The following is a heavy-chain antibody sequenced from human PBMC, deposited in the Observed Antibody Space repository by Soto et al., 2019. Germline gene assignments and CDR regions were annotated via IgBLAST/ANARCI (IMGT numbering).Heavy chain of an antibody. CDR1: GGSFSGYY. CDR2: INHSGST. J-gene: IGHJ3*02. D-gene: IGHD4-17*01. V-gene: IGHV4-34*01. CDR3: ARAVATVTTSNAFDI. Sequence: SETLSLTYAVYGGSFSGYYWSWIRQPPGKGLEWIGEINHSGSTNYNPSLKSRVTISVDTSKNQFSLKLSSVTAADTAVYYCARAVATVTTSNAFDIWGQGTMVTVSS.